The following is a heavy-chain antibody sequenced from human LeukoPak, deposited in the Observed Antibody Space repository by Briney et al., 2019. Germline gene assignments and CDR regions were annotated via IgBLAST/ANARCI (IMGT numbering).Heavy chain of an antibody. J-gene: IGHJ4*02. CDR2: IIPIFGTA. CDR1: GGTFSSYA. V-gene: IGHV1-69*05. D-gene: IGHD6-6*01. Sequence: SVKVSCKASGGTFSSYAISWVRQAPGQGLEWMGGIIPIFGTANYAQKFQGRVTITTDESTSTAYMELSSLRSEDTAVYYCARGSEVYSSSSPFDYWGQGTLVTVSS. CDR3: ARGSEVYSSSSPFDY.